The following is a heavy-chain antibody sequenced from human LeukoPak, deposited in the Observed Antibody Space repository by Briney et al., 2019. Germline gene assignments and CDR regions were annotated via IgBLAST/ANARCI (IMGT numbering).Heavy chain of an antibody. D-gene: IGHD5-24*01. CDR1: GFTFDDYA. Sequence: PGRSLRLSCAASGFTFDDYAMHWVRQAPGKGLEWVSGISWNSGSIGYADSVKGRFTISRDNAKNSLYLQMNSLRAEDTAVYYCARAPVGDGYNPNEFGFDYWGQGTLVTVSS. V-gene: IGHV3-9*01. CDR3: ARAPVGDGYNPNEFGFDY. J-gene: IGHJ4*02. CDR2: ISWNSGSI.